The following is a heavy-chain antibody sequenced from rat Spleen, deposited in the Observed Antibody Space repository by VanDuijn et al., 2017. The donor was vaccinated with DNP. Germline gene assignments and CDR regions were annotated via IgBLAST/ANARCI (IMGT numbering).Heavy chain of an antibody. J-gene: IGHJ4*01. V-gene: IGHV5S10*01. CDR3: TKHKGSSSSYTMDA. Sequence: EVQLVESGGGLVQPGNSLKLSCAASGFTFSDYAMAWVRQSPKKGLEWVATIIYDGSRNYYRDSVKGRFTISRDNVKSTLYLQRDSLRSEDTATYYCTKHKGSSSSYTMDAWGQGTSVTVSS. D-gene: IGHD1-2*01. CDR1: GFTFSDYA. CDR2: IIYDGSRN.